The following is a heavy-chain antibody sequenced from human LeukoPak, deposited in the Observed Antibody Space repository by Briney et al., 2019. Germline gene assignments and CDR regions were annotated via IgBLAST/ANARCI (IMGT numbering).Heavy chain of an antibody. CDR3: ASHSNQYFDY. V-gene: IGHV3-23*01. D-gene: IGHD1-14*01. CDR1: GFTFSNAW. Sequence: GGSLRLSCAASGFTFSNAWMSWVRQAPGKGLEWVSTISGSGGSTYYVDSVKGRFTISRDNSKNTLYLQMNSLTAEDTAVYYCASHSNQYFDYWGQGNLVTVSS. CDR2: ISGSGGST. J-gene: IGHJ4*02.